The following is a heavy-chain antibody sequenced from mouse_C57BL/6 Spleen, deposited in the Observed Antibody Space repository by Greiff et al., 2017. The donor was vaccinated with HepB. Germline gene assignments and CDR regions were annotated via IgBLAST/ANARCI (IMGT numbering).Heavy chain of an antibody. CDR3: ARHEEAFYAMDY. Sequence: VQLQQSGAELVKPGASVKLSCKASGYTFTEYTIHWVKQRSGQGLEWIGWFYPGSGRINYNEKFKDKATLTADKSSSTGYMELSRLTSEDSAVYFCARHEEAFYAMDYWGQGTSVTVSS. J-gene: IGHJ4*01. V-gene: IGHV1-62-2*01. CDR2: FYPGSGRI. CDR1: GYTFTEYT.